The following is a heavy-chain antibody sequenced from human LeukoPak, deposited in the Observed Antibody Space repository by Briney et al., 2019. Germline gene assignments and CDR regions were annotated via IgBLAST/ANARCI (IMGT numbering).Heavy chain of an antibody. CDR3: ARGGSLEGDPIGWI. Sequence: SETLSLTCTVSGGSISSSGYYWSWIRQPPGKGLEWIGYIYYSGSTNYNPSLKSRVTISVDTSKNQFSLKLSSVTAADTAVYYCARGGSLEGDPIGWIWGQGTMVTVSS. CDR1: GGSISSSGYY. D-gene: IGHD1-1*01. CDR2: IYYSGST. V-gene: IGHV4-61*08. J-gene: IGHJ3*02.